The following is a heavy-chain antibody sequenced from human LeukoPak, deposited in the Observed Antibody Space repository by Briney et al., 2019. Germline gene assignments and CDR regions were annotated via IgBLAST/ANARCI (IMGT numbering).Heavy chain of an antibody. V-gene: IGHV3-30-3*01. CDR2: ISYDGSNK. Sequence: PGGSLRLSCAASGFTFSSYAMHWVRQAPGKGLEWVAVISYDGSNKYYADSVKGRFTISRDNSKNTLYLQMNSLRAEDTAVYYCARDRSYYDGYYFDYWGQGTLVTVSS. D-gene: IGHD3-22*01. J-gene: IGHJ4*02. CDR3: ARDRSYYDGYYFDY. CDR1: GFTFSSYA.